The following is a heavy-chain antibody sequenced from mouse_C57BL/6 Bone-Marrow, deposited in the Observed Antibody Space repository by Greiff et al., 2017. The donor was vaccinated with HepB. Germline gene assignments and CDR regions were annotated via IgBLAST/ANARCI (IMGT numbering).Heavy chain of an antibody. CDR2: ISSGSSTI. Sequence: EVKLVESGGGLVKPGGSLKLSCAASGFTFSDYGMHWVRQAPEKGLEWVAYISSGSSTIYYADTVKGRFTISRDNAKNTLFLQMTSLRSEDTAMYYCARWLRRGFAYWGQGTLVTVSA. D-gene: IGHD2-2*01. CDR1: GFTFSDYG. V-gene: IGHV5-17*01. J-gene: IGHJ3*01. CDR3: ARWLRRGFAY.